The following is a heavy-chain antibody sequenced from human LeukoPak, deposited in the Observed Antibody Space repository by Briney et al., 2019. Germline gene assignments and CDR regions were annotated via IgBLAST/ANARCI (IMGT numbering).Heavy chain of an antibody. CDR2: INAGNGNT. J-gene: IGHJ6*02. V-gene: IGHV1-3*01. Sequence: ASVKVSCKASGYTFTSYAMHWVRQAPGQRLEWMGWINAGNGNTKYSQKFQGRVTITRDTSASTAYMELSSLRSEDTAVYYCARDRFLPGPGQLWLHYYYGMDVWGQGTTVTVSS. CDR3: ARDRFLPGPGQLWLHYYYGMDV. CDR1: GYTFTSYA. D-gene: IGHD5-18*01.